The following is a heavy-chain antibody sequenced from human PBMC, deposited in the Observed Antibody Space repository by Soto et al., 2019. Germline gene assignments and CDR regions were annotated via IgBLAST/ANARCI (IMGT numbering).Heavy chain of an antibody. CDR3: ARDGQSLSPYDLDL. Sequence: QVQVVESGGGVVQPGRSLRLSCTASGFTFSGHAMHWVRQPPGEGLEWVAQIWYDGSNKYYADSVKGRFTISRDNSKNTLYVQMDSLRVEDTAVYYCARDGQSLSPYDLDLWGQGPSVTVSS. CDR1: GFTFSGHA. J-gene: IGHJ6*02. V-gene: IGHV3-33*01. D-gene: IGHD6-19*01. CDR2: IWYDGSNK.